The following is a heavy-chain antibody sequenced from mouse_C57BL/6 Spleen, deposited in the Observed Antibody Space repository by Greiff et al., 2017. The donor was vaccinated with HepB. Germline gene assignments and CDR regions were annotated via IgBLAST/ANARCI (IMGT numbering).Heavy chain of an antibody. D-gene: IGHD2-5*01. CDR1: GYTFTDYN. CDR3: ARSGYSNYGGAMDY. CDR2: INPNNGGT. Sequence: VQLKQSGPELVKPGASVKIPCKASGYTFTDYNMDWVKQSHGKSLEWIGDINPNNGGTIYNQKFKGKATLTVDKSSSTAYMELRSLTSEDTAVYYWARSGYSNYGGAMDYWGQGTSVTVSS. V-gene: IGHV1-18*01. J-gene: IGHJ4*01.